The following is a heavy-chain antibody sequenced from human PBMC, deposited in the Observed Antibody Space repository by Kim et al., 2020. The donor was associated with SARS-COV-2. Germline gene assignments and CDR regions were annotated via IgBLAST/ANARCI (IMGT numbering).Heavy chain of an antibody. CDR2: INAGNANT. CDR3: ARSGSGWSSDY. Sequence: ASVKVSCKASGYTFTNYAMHWVRQAPGQRLEWMGWINAGNANTKYSQKFQGRVTVTRDTSASTAYMELSSLRSEDTAVYYCARSGSGWSSDYWGQGTLVT. CDR1: GYTFTNYA. V-gene: IGHV1-3*01. J-gene: IGHJ4*02. D-gene: IGHD6-19*01.